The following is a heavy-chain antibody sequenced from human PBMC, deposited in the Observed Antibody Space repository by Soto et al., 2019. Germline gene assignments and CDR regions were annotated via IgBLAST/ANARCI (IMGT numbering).Heavy chain of an antibody. V-gene: IGHV3-64*01. J-gene: IGHJ4*02. CDR2: ISSNGGTT. CDR3: ARDGRAMNDY. Sequence: GGSLRLSCAASGFTFSTYAMQWVRQAPGKGLEFVSSISSNGGTTNYAYSVKGRFTISRDNSRDTLYLQMGSLRPEDMAVYYCARDGRAMNDYCGQGTLVTVSS. D-gene: IGHD5-18*01. CDR1: GFTFSTYA.